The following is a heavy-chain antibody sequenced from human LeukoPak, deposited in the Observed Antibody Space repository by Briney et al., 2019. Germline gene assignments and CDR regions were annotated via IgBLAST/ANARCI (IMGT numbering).Heavy chain of an antibody. D-gene: IGHD3-16*02. V-gene: IGHV3-9*01. CDR1: GFTFGDYA. J-gene: IGHJ3*02. CDR2: ISWNSGSI. Sequence: GGSLRLSCAASGFTFGDYAMHWVRQAPGKGLEWVSGISWNSGSIGYADSVKGRFTISGDNAKNSLYLQMNSLRAEDTALYYCAKARRMITFGGVIDTGDAFDIWGQGTMVTVSS. CDR3: AKARRMITFGGVIDTGDAFDI.